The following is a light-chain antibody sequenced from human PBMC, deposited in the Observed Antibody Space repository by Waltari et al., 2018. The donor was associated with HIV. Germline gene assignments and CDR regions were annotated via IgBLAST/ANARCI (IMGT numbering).Light chain of an antibody. CDR3: CSYAGNYTLGV. Sequence: QSALTQPRSVSGSPGQSVTISCTGTSSDVGVYNYVSWYQQHPGKAPKLMMYDVNKRPSGVPDRFSGSKSGNTASLTISGLQAEDEADYYCCSYAGNYTLGVFGGGTKLTVL. V-gene: IGLV2-11*01. CDR1: SSDVGVYNY. J-gene: IGLJ3*02. CDR2: DVN.